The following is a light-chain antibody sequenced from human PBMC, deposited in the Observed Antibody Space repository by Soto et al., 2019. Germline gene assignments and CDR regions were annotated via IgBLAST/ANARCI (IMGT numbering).Light chain of an antibody. CDR2: GAS. Sequence: EFVWTQSPGRLCLSPGERATLACRASQTVRNNYLAWYQQKPGQAPRLLIYGASKRATGIPDRFSGSGSGTDFTFTISRLEPEDFAVYYCQQYSPPITFGQGTRLEI. J-gene: IGKJ5*01. V-gene: IGKV3-20*01. CDR1: QTVRNNY. CDR3: QQYSPPIT.